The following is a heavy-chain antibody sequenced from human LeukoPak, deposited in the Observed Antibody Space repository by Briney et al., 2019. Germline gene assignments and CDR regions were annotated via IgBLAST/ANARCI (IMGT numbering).Heavy chain of an antibody. CDR3: ARDRGGYNWYFDL. J-gene: IGHJ2*01. V-gene: IGHV4-4*07. Sequence: SETLSLTCTVSGGSISSNYWNWIRQPAGKGLEWIGRMYPSGSTNYNPSLNSRVTMSVDTSKNQFSLKLSSVTAADSAVYYCARDRGGYNWYFDLWGRGTLVTVPS. CDR2: MYPSGST. D-gene: IGHD5-12*01. CDR1: GGSISSNY.